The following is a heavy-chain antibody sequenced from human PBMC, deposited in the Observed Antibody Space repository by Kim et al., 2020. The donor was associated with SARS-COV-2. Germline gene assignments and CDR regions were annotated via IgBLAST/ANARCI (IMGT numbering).Heavy chain of an antibody. J-gene: IGHJ5*02. CDR1: GGSISSGGYY. V-gene: IGHV4-31*03. D-gene: IGHD3-3*01. CDR3: AREEVTIFGVPKVGWFDP. CDR2: IYYSGST. Sequence: SETLSLTCTVSGGSISSGGYYWSWIRQHPGKGLEWIGYIYYSGSTYYNPSLKSRVTISVDTSKNQFSLKLSSVTAADTAVYYCAREEVTIFGVPKVGWFDPWGQGTLVTVSS.